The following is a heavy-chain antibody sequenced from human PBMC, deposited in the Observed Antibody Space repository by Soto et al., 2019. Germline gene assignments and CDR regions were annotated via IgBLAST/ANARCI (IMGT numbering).Heavy chain of an antibody. Sequence: GASVKVSCKASGYTFTSYAMHWVRQAPGQRLEWMGWINAGNGNTKYSQKFQGRVTITRDTSASTAYMELSSLRSEDMAVYYCGRLGSSGWHNDAFDIWGQGTMVTVSS. CDR1: GYTFTSYA. CDR3: GRLGSSGWHNDAFDI. J-gene: IGHJ3*02. CDR2: INAGNGNT. D-gene: IGHD6-19*01. V-gene: IGHV1-3*01.